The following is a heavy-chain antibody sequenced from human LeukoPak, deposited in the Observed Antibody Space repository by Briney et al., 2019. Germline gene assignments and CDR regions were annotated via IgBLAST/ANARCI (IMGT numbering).Heavy chain of an antibody. Sequence: PSETLSLTCTVSGGSISSSSYYWGWIRQPPGKGLEWIGSIYYSGSTYYNPSLKSRVTISVDTSKNQFSLKLSSVTAADTAVYYCARRSGYYTRYYYYYYMDVWGKGTTVTVSS. D-gene: IGHD3-3*01. CDR2: IYYSGST. CDR1: GGSISSSSYY. J-gene: IGHJ6*03. CDR3: ARRSGYYTRYYYYYYMDV. V-gene: IGHV4-39*07.